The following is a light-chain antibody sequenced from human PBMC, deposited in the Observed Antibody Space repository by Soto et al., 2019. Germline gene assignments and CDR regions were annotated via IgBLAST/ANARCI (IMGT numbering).Light chain of an antibody. CDR2: WAS. Sequence: DIVMTQSPDSLAVSLGERATINCKSSQSVLYNSNNKNYLAWYQQKPGQPPKLLIYWASTRGSGVPDRLSGSGSGTDFTLTISSLQSEDVALYYCQQYYSTPPTFGQGTKVEIK. J-gene: IGKJ1*01. CDR1: QSVLYNSNNKNY. V-gene: IGKV4-1*01. CDR3: QQYYSTPPT.